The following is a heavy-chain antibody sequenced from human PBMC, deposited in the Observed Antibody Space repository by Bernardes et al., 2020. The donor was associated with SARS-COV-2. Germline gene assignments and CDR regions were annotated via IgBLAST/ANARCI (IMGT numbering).Heavy chain of an antibody. J-gene: IGHJ6*02. CDR2: FDPEDGET. D-gene: IGHD2-2*01. CDR3: RVVPAAVDYYYYGMDV. CDR1: GYTLTELS. Sequence: ASMKVSCKVSGYTLTELSMHWVRQAPGKGLEWMGGFDPEDGETIYAQKFQGRVTMTEDTSTDTAYMELSSLRSEDTAVYYCRVVPAAVDYYYYGMDVWGQGTTVTVSS. V-gene: IGHV1-24*01.